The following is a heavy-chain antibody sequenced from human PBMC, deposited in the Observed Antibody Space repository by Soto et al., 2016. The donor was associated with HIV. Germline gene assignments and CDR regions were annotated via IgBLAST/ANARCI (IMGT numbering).Heavy chain of an antibody. Sequence: EVQLVESGGGLVKPGGSLRLSCAASGFTFSTYSTNWVRQAPGKGLEWVSSISSSSSYIYYGDSVKGRFTISRDNAKNSLYLQMNSLRAEDTAVYYCARVGDTDDYWGQGTLVTVSS. CDR2: ISSSSSYI. J-gene: IGHJ4*02. V-gene: IGHV3-21*01. CDR3: ARVGDTDDY. CDR1: GFTFSTYS. D-gene: IGHD4-17*01.